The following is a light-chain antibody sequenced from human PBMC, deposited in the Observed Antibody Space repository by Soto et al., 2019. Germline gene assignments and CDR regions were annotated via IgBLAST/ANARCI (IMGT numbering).Light chain of an antibody. CDR3: QKYGSSPPYT. J-gene: IGKJ2*01. Sequence: EIVLTQSPDTLSLSPGERATLACRASRTFASSYLAWYQQKTGQAPRLLIYAASTRATGIPDRFSGSGSGADFSLTISRLEPEDSAVYYCQKYGSSPPYTFGQGTKLEIK. V-gene: IGKV3-20*01. CDR2: AAS. CDR1: RTFASSY.